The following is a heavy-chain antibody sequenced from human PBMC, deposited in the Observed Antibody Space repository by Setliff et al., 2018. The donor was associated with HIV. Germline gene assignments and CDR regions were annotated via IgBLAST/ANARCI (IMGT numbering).Heavy chain of an antibody. V-gene: IGHV3-7*01. CDR3: ARDWRSGYDLNFDY. D-gene: IGHD5-12*01. J-gene: IGHJ4*02. CDR2: IRQDGTDK. CDR1: GFTFGSYS. Sequence: GGSLRLSCATSGFTFGSYSMSWVRQAPGKGLEWVAKIRQDGTDKYYVDSVKGRFTISRDNAKNSLYLQMNSLRAEDTAIYYCARDWRSGYDLNFDYWGQGTLVTVSS.